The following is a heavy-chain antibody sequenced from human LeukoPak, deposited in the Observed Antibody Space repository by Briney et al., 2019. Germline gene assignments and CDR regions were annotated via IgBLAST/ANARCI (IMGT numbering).Heavy chain of an antibody. CDR2: INPNSGDT. Sequence: GASVKVSCKASGYTFTGYYLHWVRQAPGQGLEWMGWINPNSGDTNYAQKFQGRVTMTRDTSISTAYMELSRLRSDDTAVYFCARVYSSSLDYWGQGTLVTVSS. D-gene: IGHD6-6*01. V-gene: IGHV1-2*02. CDR1: GYTFTGYY. CDR3: ARVYSSSLDY. J-gene: IGHJ4*02.